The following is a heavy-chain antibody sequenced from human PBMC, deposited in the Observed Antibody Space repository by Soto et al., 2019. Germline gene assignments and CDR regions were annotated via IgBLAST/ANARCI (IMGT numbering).Heavy chain of an antibody. D-gene: IGHD3-3*01. V-gene: IGHV4-34*01. CDR3: ARAVVYDFWSGYTLPRGNWFDP. J-gene: IGHJ5*02. CDR2: INHSGST. Sequence: SETLSLTCAVYGGSFSGYYWSWIRQPPGKGLEWIGEINHSGSTNYNPSLKSRVTISVDTSKNQFSLKLSSVTAADTAVYYCARAVVYDFWSGYTLPRGNWFDPWGQGTLVTVSS. CDR1: GGSFSGYY.